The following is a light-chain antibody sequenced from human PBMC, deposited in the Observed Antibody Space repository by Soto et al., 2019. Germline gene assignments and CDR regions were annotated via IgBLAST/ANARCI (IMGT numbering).Light chain of an antibody. CDR1: QSVLYSSNNMNY. V-gene: IGKV4-1*01. CDR2: WAS. CDR3: QQYLSTPPT. J-gene: IGKJ2*01. Sequence: DIVMTQSPDSLAVSLGERATINCTSTQSVLYSSNNMNYLAWYQQKPGQPPKLLIYWASTRGSGVPDRFSGSGSWTDCPLTIISLQAEDVAVYYCQQYLSTPPTFGHGTNLEIK.